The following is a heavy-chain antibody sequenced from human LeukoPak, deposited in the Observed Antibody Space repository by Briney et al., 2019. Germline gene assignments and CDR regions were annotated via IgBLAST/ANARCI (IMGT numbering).Heavy chain of an antibody. Sequence: ASVKVSCKASGYPFISYGINWVRQAPGQGLEWMGWINTFHGNTNYAQKHQGRVTMTIDTSTSTAYMELRGLRSDDTAVYYCARDPYYYDSSYEGAFDIWGQGTMVTVSS. CDR1: GYPFISYG. CDR3: ARDPYYYDSSYEGAFDI. V-gene: IGHV1-18*01. J-gene: IGHJ3*02. CDR2: INTFHGNT. D-gene: IGHD3-22*01.